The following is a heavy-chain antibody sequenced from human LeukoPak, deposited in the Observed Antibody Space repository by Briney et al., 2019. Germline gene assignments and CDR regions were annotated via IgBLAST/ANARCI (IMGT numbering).Heavy chain of an antibody. CDR1: RFTFSSYA. J-gene: IGHJ4*02. V-gene: IGHV3-23*01. CDR3: AKAPVTTCRGAFCYPFDY. D-gene: IGHD2-15*01. Sequence: GGSLRLSCAASRFTFSSYAMSWVRQAPGKGLEWVSVISATDGSTYYADSVKGRFTISRDNSKNALYLQMNSLRAEDTAVYFCAKAPVTTCRGAFCYPFDYWGLGTLVTVSS. CDR2: ISATDGST.